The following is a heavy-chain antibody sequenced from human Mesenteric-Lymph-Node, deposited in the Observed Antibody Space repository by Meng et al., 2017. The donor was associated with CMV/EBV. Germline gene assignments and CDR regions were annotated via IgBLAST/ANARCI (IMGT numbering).Heavy chain of an antibody. D-gene: IGHD4-17*01. CDR2: IYYSGNT. J-gene: IGHJ4*02. V-gene: IGHV4-59*08. CDR1: GGAISSYY. CDR3: ARQKGDYFYYFDY. Sequence: CTVSGGAISSYYWSWIRQPPGKGLEWIGYIYYSGNTNYNPSLKSRVTISVDTSKNQFSLKLSSVTAADTAVYYCARQKGDYFYYFDYWGQGTLVTVSS.